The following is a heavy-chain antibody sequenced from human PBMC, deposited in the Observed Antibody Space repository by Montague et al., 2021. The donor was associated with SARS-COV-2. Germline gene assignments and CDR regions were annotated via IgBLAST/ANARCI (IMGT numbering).Heavy chain of an antibody. CDR2: LDTSGGDT. CDR3: ASSYGFWYFAY. Sequence: SLRLSCAASGFTFTNFAMTWVRQAPGKGLEWVSSLDTSGGDTYYADSVKGRFTISRDNSRNTVYLQLNSLRAEDTALYYCASSYGFWYFAYWGQGTLVTVSS. V-gene: IGHV3-23*01. D-gene: IGHD4-17*01. J-gene: IGHJ4*02. CDR1: GFTFTNFA.